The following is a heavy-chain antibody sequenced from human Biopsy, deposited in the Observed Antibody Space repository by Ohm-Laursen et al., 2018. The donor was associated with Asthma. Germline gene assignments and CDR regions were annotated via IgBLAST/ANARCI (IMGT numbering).Heavy chain of an antibody. CDR1: GFMFRSFG. D-gene: IGHD3-10*01. V-gene: IGHV3-30*03. CDR3: ARGLDYSGRSGFDY. CDR2: ISYDGNHK. Sequence: LSLTCVASGFMFRSFGMHWVRQAPGKGLEWVAVISYDGNHKFYEDSVKGRFTISRDNSKNTLYLQMNSLRTEDTAVYYCARGLDYSGRSGFDYWGQGTLVTVSS. J-gene: IGHJ4*02.